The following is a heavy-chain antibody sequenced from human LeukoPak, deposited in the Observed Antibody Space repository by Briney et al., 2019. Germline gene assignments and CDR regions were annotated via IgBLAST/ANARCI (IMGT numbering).Heavy chain of an antibody. V-gene: IGHV5-51*01. Sequence: GESLKISCEGSGYRFTNYWIAWVRQMPGKGLEWMGIIFPGDSDDARYSPSFQGQVTISADKSINTAYLQWGSLKASDTAMYFCARPRPAGAAGYYFDFWGQGTLVTVSS. CDR3: ARPRPAGAAGYYFDF. D-gene: IGHD1-26*01. J-gene: IGHJ4*02. CDR1: GYRFTNYW. CDR2: IFPGDSDDA.